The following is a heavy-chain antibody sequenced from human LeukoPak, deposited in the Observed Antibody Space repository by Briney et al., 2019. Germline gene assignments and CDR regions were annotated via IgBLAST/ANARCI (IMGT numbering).Heavy chain of an antibody. CDR2: IYYSGGT. CDR1: GGSISSYY. CDR3: ARDSTPTYGSGSYCFDY. V-gene: IGHV4-59*12. Sequence: SETLSLTCTVSGGSISSYYWSWIRQPPGKGLEWIGYIYYSGGTNYNPSLKSRVTISVDTSKNQFSLKLSSVTAADTAVYYCARDSTPTYGSGSYCFDYWGQGTLVTVSS. J-gene: IGHJ4*02. D-gene: IGHD3-10*01.